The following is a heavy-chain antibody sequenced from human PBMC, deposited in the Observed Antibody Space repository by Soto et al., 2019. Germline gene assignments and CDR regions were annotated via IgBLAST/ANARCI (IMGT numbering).Heavy chain of an antibody. D-gene: IGHD1-7*01. V-gene: IGHV3-30*18. J-gene: IGHJ6*03. CDR2: ISYDGSNK. Sequence: GGSLRLSCAASGFTFSSYGMHWVRQAPGKGLEWVAVISYDGSNKYYADSVKGRFTISRDNSKNTLYLQMNSLRAEDTAVYYCAKDMELELGYYYMDVWGKGTTVTVSS. CDR1: GFTFSSYG. CDR3: AKDMELELGYYYMDV.